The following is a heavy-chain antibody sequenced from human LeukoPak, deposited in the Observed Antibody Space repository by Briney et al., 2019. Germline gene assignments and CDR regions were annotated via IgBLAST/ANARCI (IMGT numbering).Heavy chain of an antibody. D-gene: IGHD1-14*01. CDR3: ARDGVNPDYYYYYGMDV. CDR1: GFTVSSNY. Sequence: GGSLRLSCAASGFTVSSNYMSWAGQAPGKGLEGGSVIYGGGSTYYADSVKGRFTISRDNSKNTLYLQMNSLRAEDTAVYYCARDGVNPDYYYYYGMDVWGQGTTVTVSS. J-gene: IGHJ6*02. V-gene: IGHV3-66*01. CDR2: IYGGGST.